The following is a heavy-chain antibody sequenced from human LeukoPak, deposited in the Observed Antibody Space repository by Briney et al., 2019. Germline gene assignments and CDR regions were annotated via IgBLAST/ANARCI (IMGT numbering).Heavy chain of an antibody. J-gene: IGHJ4*02. CDR1: GFTFSSYG. D-gene: IGHD6-13*01. V-gene: IGHV3-33*01. Sequence: GGSLRLSCAASGFTFSSYGMHWVRQAPGKGLEWVAVIWYDGSNKYYADSVKGRFTISRDNSKNTLYLQMNSLRAEVTAVYYCARETRYSSSWTGVDYWGQGTLVTVSS. CDR3: ARETRYSSSWTGVDY. CDR2: IWYDGSNK.